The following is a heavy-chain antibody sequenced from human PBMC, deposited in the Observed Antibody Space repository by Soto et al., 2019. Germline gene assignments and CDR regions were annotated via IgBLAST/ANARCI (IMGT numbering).Heavy chain of an antibody. CDR1: GDSISSRSYY. CDR2: IYYSGTT. J-gene: IGHJ4*02. CDR3: ARQRTSVVTQAYFDV. D-gene: IGHD2-21*02. Sequence: SEALSLTCTVTGDSISSRSYYWGWIRQPPGKGLEWIGSIYYSGTTYNNPSLRSRVSMSIDTSKDQFSLKLKSATAADTALYVCARQRTSVVTQAYFDVWGTGSLDTVAA. V-gene: IGHV4-39*01.